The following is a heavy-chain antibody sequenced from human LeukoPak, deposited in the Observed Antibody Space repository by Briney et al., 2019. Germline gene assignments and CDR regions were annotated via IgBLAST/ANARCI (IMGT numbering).Heavy chain of an antibody. D-gene: IGHD2-2*01. CDR3: ARVKESAPVAAAVPYYFDR. Sequence: SVKVSCKASGVTFSNYAISWVRQAPGQGLEWMGGIIPMFSAADYAQKFQDRVTITADESTSTAYMELRSLRSEDTAVYYCARVKESAPVAAAVPYYFDRWGQGTLVTVSS. CDR2: IIPMFSAA. V-gene: IGHV1-69*13. CDR1: GVTFSNYA. J-gene: IGHJ4*02.